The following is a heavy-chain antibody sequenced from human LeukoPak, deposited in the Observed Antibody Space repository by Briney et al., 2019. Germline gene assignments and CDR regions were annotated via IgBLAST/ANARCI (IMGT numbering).Heavy chain of an antibody. D-gene: IGHD5-24*01. Sequence: GGSLRLSCAASGFTFSSYSMNWVRQARGKGLEWVSSISSSSSYIYYADSVKGRFTISRDNAKNSLYLQMNSLRAEDTAVYYCARAPGMATTGNFDYWGQGTLVTVSS. CDR1: GFTFSSYS. CDR3: ARAPGMATTGNFDY. CDR2: ISSSSSYI. V-gene: IGHV3-21*01. J-gene: IGHJ4*02.